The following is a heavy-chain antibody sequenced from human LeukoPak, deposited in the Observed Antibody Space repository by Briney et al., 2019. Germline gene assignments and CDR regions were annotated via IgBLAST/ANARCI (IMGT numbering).Heavy chain of an antibody. D-gene: IGHD6-13*01. CDR2: IYSGGST. Sequence: GGSLRLSCAASGFTVSSNYMSWVRQAPGKGLEWVSVIYSGGSTYYADSVKGRFTISRDNSKNTLYLQMNSLRAEDTAVYYCARGNDKQQLVLGCWGQGTLVTVSS. V-gene: IGHV3-66*01. CDR1: GFTVSSNY. J-gene: IGHJ4*02. CDR3: ARGNDKQQLVLGC.